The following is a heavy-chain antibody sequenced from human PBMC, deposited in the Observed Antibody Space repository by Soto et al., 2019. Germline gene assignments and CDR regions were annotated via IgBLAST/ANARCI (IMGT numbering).Heavy chain of an antibody. CDR2: ISAYNGNT. CDR1: GYTFTSYG. D-gene: IGHD3-22*01. V-gene: IGHV1-18*04. Sequence: QVQLVQSGAEVKKPGASVKVSCKASGYTFTSYGISWVRQAPGQGLEWMGWISAYNGNTNYAQKLQGRVTMTTDTSTRTVYMELRSLRSDDTAVYYCASGEGDYYDSSGYSEYWGQGTLVTVSS. CDR3: ASGEGDYYDSSGYSEY. J-gene: IGHJ4*02.